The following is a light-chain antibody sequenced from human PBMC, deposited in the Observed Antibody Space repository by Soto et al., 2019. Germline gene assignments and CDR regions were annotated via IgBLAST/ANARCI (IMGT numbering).Light chain of an antibody. Sequence: QSALTQPRSVSGSPGQSVTISCTGTSSDVGGYNYVSWYQQHPGKVPQLMIYDVDKRPSGVPDRFSGSKSGNTASLTISGXXXXXXXXXXXCSXXXRYTXVFGGGTKVTV. CDR2: DVD. V-gene: IGLV2-11*01. CDR1: SSDVGGYNY. J-gene: IGLJ2*01. CDR3: CSXXXRYTXV.